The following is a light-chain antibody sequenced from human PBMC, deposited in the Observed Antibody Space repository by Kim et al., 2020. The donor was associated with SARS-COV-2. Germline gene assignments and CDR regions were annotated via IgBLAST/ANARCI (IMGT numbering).Light chain of an antibody. Sequence: SYELTQPPSVSVAPGITAAITCAGNNIGSKSVHWYQHKPGQAPVLVISYDSDRPSGIPERFSGSNSGDTATLTITGVEAGDEADYYCQVWDTRVNHPVFGGGTQLTVL. CDR3: QVWDTRVNHPV. V-gene: IGLV3-21*01. CDR2: YDS. J-gene: IGLJ3*02. CDR1: NIGSKS.